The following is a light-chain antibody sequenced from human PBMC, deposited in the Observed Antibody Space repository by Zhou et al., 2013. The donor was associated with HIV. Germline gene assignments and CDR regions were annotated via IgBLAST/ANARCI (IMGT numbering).Light chain of an antibody. Sequence: QSALTQPASVSGSPGQSITISCTGTTSDVGVYNFVSWYQQYPGKAPRLMIYDVSKRPSGVSNRFSGSKSGNTASLTISGLQAEDEADYYCSSYTTISTSVWVFGGGTKLTVL. CDR2: DVS. CDR3: SSYTTISTSVWV. V-gene: IGLV2-14*01. CDR1: TSDVGVYNF. J-gene: IGLJ3*02.